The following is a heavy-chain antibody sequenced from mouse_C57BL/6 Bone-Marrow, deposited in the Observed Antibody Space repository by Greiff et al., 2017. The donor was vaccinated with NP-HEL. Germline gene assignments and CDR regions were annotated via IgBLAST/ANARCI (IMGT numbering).Heavy chain of an antibody. J-gene: IGHJ2*01. CDR1: GYSFTGYY. CDR2: INPSTGGT. D-gene: IGHD1-1*01. CDR3: ARGGRYSYFDY. Sequence: EVQLQQSGPELVKPGASVKISCKASGYSFTGYYMNWVKQSPEKSLEWIGEINPSTGGTTYNQKFKAKATLTVDKSSSTAYMQLKSLTSEDSAVYYCARGGRYSYFDYWGQGTTLTVSS. V-gene: IGHV1-42*01.